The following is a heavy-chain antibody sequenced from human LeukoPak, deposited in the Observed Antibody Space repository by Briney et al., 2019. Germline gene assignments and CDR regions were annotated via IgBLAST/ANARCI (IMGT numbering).Heavy chain of an antibody. CDR1: GGSISSYY. CDR2: IYYSGST. J-gene: IGHJ3*02. V-gene: IGHV4-59*12. CDR3: ARSFYDSSGYDDAFHI. D-gene: IGHD3-22*01. Sequence: PSETLSLTCTVSGGSISSYYWSWIRQPPGKGLEWIGYIYYSGSTNYNPSLKSRVTISVDRSKNQFSLKLSSVTAADTAVYYCARSFYDSSGYDDAFHIWGQGTMVTVSS.